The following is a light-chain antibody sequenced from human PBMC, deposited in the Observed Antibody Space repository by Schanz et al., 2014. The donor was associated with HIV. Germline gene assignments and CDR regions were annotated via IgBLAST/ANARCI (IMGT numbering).Light chain of an antibody. CDR1: RSDIGNYDF. V-gene: IGLV2-8*01. CDR3: CSYAGSSTFEV. Sequence: QSALTQPPSASGSPGQSVTISCTGTRSDIGNYDFLSWYQQHPGQAPKLIIYEVTKRPSGVPARFSGSKSDNTASLTVSGLQADDEADYYCCSYAGSSTFEVFGGGTKLTVL. CDR2: EVT. J-gene: IGLJ3*02.